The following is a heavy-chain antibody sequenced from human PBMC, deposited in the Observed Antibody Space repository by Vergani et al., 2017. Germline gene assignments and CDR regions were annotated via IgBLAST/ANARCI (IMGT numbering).Heavy chain of an antibody. Sequence: QVQLQQWGAGLFKPSETLSLTCAVYGRSFSGYYWSWIRQPPGKGLEWFGEINHSGSTNYNPSLKSRVTISVDTSKNQFSLKLSSVTAADTAVYYCARGNKDTAMVKDYYYYMDVWGKGTTVTVSS. V-gene: IGHV4-34*01. CDR1: GRSFSGYY. D-gene: IGHD5-18*01. CDR3: ARGNKDTAMVKDYYYYMDV. J-gene: IGHJ6*03. CDR2: INHSGST.